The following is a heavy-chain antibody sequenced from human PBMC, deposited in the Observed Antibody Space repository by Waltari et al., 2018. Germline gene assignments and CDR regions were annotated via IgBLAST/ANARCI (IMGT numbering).Heavy chain of an antibody. CDR3: AGAFITGTTWNWFDP. J-gene: IGHJ5*02. CDR2: IYHSGST. V-gene: IGHV4-30-2*01. Sequence: QLQLQESDSGLVKPSQTLSLTCAVSGGSISSGGYSWSWIRQPPGKGLEWIGYIYHSGSTYYNPSLKSRVTISVDRSKNQFSLKLSSVTAADTAVYYCAGAFITGTTWNWFDPWGQGTLVTVSS. D-gene: IGHD1-7*01. CDR1: GGSISSGGYS.